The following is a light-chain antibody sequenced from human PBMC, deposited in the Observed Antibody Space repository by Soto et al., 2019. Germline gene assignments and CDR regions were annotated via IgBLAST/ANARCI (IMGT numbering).Light chain of an antibody. V-gene: IGKV3-11*01. CDR3: QQRSSWPRT. CDR2: DAS. CDR1: RSLYIY. J-gene: IGKJ2*01. Sequence: EIVLTQSPATLSLSPGERATLSCRASRSLYIYLAWFQQKPGQAPRLLIYDASKRATGIPARFSGSGSGTDFTLTISSLEPEDFAVYYCQQRSSWPRTFGQGTSLDIK.